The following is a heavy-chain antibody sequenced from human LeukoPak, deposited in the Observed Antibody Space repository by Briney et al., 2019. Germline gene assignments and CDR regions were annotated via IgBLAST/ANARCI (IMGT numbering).Heavy chain of an antibody. D-gene: IGHD6-13*01. V-gene: IGHV3-7*01. CDR3: ARDGTAAGLYFDL. Sequence: GGSLRLSCAVSGFAFTDYWMNWVRQAPGKGLEWVASIRQDGGEKSYVDSVKGRFTISRDNTKSSLYLQINSLRAEDTAVYYCARDGTAAGLYFDLWGQGTLVTVSS. J-gene: IGHJ4*01. CDR2: IRQDGGEK. CDR1: GFAFTDYW.